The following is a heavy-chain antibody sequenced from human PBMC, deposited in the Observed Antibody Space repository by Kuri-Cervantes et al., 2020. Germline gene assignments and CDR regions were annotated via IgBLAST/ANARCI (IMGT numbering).Heavy chain of an antibody. CDR2: ISWNSGSI. V-gene: IGHV3-9*01. D-gene: IGHD4-23*01. CDR3: ARDHLGAAGNSLPLY. J-gene: IGHJ4*02. Sequence: SLKISCAASGFTFDDYAMHWVRQAPGKGLEWVSGISWNSGSIGYADSVKGRFTISRDNAKNSLFLEMNSLRAEDTAVYYCARDHLGAAGNSLPLYWGQGTLVAVSS. CDR1: GFTFDDYA.